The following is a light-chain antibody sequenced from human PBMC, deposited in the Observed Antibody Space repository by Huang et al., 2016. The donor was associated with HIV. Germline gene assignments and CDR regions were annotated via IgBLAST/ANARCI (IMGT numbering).Light chain of an antibody. CDR3: QQYDSYSAT. V-gene: IGKV1-5*03. CDR2: KAS. J-gene: IGKJ1*01. CDR1: QSVSNR. Sequence: DIQMTQSPSTLTASVGDRVTITCRASQSVSNRLAWYQQKTGKAPKLLIYKASNLESGVPSRFSGSGSGTEFILTISSLQPDDFATYYCQQYDSYSATFGQGTKVEIK.